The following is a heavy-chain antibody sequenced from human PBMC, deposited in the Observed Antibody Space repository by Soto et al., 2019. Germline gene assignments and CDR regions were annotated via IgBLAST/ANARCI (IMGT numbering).Heavy chain of an antibody. Sequence: GGSLRLSCAASGFTFSRYEMNWVRQAPGKGLEWISYISTSGSTIYYADSVKGRSTISRDNAKNSLYLQMNSLRAEDTAVYYCARELAAAGSFDYWGQGTLVT. CDR2: ISTSGSTI. J-gene: IGHJ4*02. V-gene: IGHV3-48*03. D-gene: IGHD6-13*01. CDR3: ARELAAAGSFDY. CDR1: GFTFSRYE.